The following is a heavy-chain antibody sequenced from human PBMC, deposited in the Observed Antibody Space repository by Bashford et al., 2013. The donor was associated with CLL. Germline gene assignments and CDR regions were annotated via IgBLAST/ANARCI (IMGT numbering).Heavy chain of an antibody. CDR2: IYPGDSDT. CDR3: ARRIPSIAVAGNWMEDYYYYGMDV. V-gene: IGHV5-51*01. Sequence: GRSLRSPEGFWIQLYQLLDRLGAPDARKGLEWMGIIYPGDSDTRYSPSFQGQVTISADKSISTAYLQWSSLKASDTAMYYCARRIPSIAVAGNWMEDYYYYGMDVWGQGTTVTVSS. J-gene: IGHJ6*02. D-gene: IGHD6-19*01. CDR1: IQLYQLL.